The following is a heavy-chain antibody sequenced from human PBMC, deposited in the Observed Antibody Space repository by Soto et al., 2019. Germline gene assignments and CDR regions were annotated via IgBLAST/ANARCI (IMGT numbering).Heavy chain of an antibody. J-gene: IGHJ4*02. CDR3: ASGSGWDPFDY. CDR1: GFTFSTYW. Sequence: EVQLVESGGGLVQPGGSLRLSCAASGFTFSTYWMSWVRQAPGKGLEWVANIKQDGSEKFYVDSVKSRFTISRDNAKNSLYLQMNSLRPEDTAVYYCASGSGWDPFDYWGQGTLVTVSS. CDR2: IKQDGSEK. D-gene: IGHD6-19*01. V-gene: IGHV3-7*01.